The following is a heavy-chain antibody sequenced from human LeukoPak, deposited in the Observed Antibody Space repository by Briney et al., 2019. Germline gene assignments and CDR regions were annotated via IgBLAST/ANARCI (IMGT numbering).Heavy chain of an antibody. Sequence: PGGSLRLSCAASGFTFSSYWMSWVRQAPGKGLEWVANIKQDGSEKYYVDSVKGRFTISRDNAKNSLYLQMNSLRAEDTAVYYCARGGPDGSGSYYPVDNWFDPWGQGTLVTVSS. CDR1: GFTFSSYW. D-gene: IGHD3-10*01. V-gene: IGHV3-7*01. J-gene: IGHJ5*02. CDR2: IKQDGSEK. CDR3: ARGGPDGSGSYYPVDNWFDP.